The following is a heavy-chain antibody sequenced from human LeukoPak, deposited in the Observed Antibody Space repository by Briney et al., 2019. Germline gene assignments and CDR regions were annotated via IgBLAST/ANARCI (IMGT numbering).Heavy chain of an antibody. Sequence: EASVKVSCKASGYTFTGYYMNWVRQAPGQGLEWMGRVNPKSCGTNFAQKFRSRVTMTRDTSINTAYMELSGLRSDDSAIYYCARDTSGYGMDVWGQGTTVTVSS. V-gene: IGHV1-2*06. CDR2: VNPKSCGT. D-gene: IGHD2-2*01. CDR3: ARDTSGYGMDV. CDR1: GYTFTGYY. J-gene: IGHJ6*02.